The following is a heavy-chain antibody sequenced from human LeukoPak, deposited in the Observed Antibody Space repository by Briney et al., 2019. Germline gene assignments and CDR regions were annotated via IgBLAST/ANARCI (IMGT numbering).Heavy chain of an antibody. CDR2: IYPGDPDT. D-gene: IGHD5-18*01. V-gene: IGHV5-51*01. Sequence: GESLKISCKGSGYSFTSYWIGWVRQMPGKGLEWMGIIYPGDPDTRYSPSFQGQVTISADKSISTAYLQWSSLKASDTAMYYCARHGGYSYGPYYYYYMDVWGKGTTVTVSS. CDR3: ARHGGYSYGPYYYYYMDV. J-gene: IGHJ6*03. CDR1: GYSFTSYW.